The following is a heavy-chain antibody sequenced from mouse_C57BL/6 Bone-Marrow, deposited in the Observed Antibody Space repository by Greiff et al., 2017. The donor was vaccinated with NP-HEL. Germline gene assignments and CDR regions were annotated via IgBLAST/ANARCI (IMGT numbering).Heavy chain of an antibody. CDR3: ARDYYGSSFDY. D-gene: IGHD1-1*01. CDR2: IYPRSGNT. CDR1: GYTFTSYG. Sequence: VQGVESGAELARPGASVKLSCKASGYTFTSYGISWVKQRTGQGLEWIGEIYPRSGNTYYIEKFKGKATLTADKSSSTAYMELRSLTSEDSAVYFCARDYYGSSFDYWGQGTTLTVSS. V-gene: IGHV1-81*01. J-gene: IGHJ2*01.